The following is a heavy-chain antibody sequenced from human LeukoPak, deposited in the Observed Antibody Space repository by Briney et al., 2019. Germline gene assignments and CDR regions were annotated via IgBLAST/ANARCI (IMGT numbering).Heavy chain of an antibody. V-gene: IGHV4-39*01. CDR1: GGSISSSSYY. CDR2: IYYSGST. J-gene: IGHJ6*03. D-gene: IGHD2-15*01. CDR3: ARRDPGGYCSTGSCLTYYYYMDV. Sequence: SATLSLTCTVSGGSISSSSYYCGRLRQPPGQGLEWIGTIYYSGSTYSNPSLNRPVTISLDTTKNQFSLKLSSVTAADTAVYYCARRDPGGYCSTGSCLTYYYYMDVWGKGTTVTVSS.